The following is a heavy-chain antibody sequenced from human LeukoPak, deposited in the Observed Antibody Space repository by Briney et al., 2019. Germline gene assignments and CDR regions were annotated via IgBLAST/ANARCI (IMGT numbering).Heavy chain of an antibody. J-gene: IGHJ3*01. CDR3: ARDGEPYYYETRARAFDV. D-gene: IGHD3-22*01. CDR1: GYTFTKYY. V-gene: IGHV1-2*04. CDR2: INPNSGGT. Sequence: ASVKVSCKASGYTFTKYYIHWMRQAPGQGLEWMGWINPNSGGTNFAQKFQGWVAMTRDTSISTAYMELRSLRSNDTAVYYCARDGEPYYYETRARAFDVWGQGTMVTVSS.